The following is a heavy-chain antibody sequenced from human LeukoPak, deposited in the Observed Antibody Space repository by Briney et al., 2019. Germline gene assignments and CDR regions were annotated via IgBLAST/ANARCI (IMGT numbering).Heavy chain of an antibody. J-gene: IGHJ4*02. CDR2: ITNSGRST. CDR3: AREASGYYHVFDS. Sequence: PGGSLRLSCEASGFSLSTYFISWIRQAPGKGLEWVSYITNSGRSTKYADAVKGRFTISRDNTKQSVYLEMTNLRAEDTAVYYCAREASGYYHVFDSWGQGNLVTVSP. CDR1: GFSLSTYF. V-gene: IGHV3-11*04. D-gene: IGHD3-3*01.